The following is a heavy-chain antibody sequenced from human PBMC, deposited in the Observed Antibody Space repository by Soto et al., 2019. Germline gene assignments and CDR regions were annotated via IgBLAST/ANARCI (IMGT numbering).Heavy chain of an antibody. J-gene: IGHJ6*02. CDR2: ISAYNGNT. D-gene: IGHD6-19*01. Sequence: ASVKVSCKASGYTFTSYGISWVRQAPGQGLEWMGWISAYNGNTNYAQKLQGRVTMTTDTSTSTAYMELRSLRSDDTAVYYCASAERSSGWYFAPFYYYGMDVWGQGTTVTVSS. CDR3: ASAERSSGWYFAPFYYYGMDV. CDR1: GYTFTSYG. V-gene: IGHV1-18*01.